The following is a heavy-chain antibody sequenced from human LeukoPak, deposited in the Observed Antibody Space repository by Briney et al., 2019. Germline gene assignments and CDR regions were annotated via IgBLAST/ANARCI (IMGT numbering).Heavy chain of an antibody. V-gene: IGHV3-23*01. CDR1: GFTFSSYA. Sequence: PGGSLRLSCAASGFTFSSYATSWVRQAPGKGLEWVSAISGGDRSTYYADSVKGRFTISRDSSKNTLYLQMNSLRADDTAVYYCAKVHYYDSSGMGGFDHWGQGTLVTVSS. J-gene: IGHJ4*02. D-gene: IGHD3-22*01. CDR2: ISGGDRST. CDR3: AKVHYYDSSGMGGFDH.